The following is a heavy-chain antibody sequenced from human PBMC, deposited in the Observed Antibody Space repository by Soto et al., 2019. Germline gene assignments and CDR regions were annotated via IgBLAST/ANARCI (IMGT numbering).Heavy chain of an antibody. D-gene: IGHD3-10*01. CDR1: AITASKNY. V-gene: IGHV3-66*01. CDR2: IYSGGTT. J-gene: IGHJ6*02. Sequence: EVQLVESGGGLVQPGGSLRLSCAGSAITASKNYMSWVRQPPGKGLEWVSVIYSGGTTYYADSVKDRFSISRDNSKSTLYLQMDNLRAGDTAVYYCARGGSGSDWDYYGMDVCGQGTTVTVSS. CDR3: ARGGSGSDWDYYGMDV.